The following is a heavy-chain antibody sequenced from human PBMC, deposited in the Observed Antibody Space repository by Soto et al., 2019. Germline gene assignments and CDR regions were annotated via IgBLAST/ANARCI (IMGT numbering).Heavy chain of an antibody. J-gene: IGHJ6*02. CDR1: GGSSSSYY. CDR3: ARGDMEELPGAVFIYYYYDMDV. D-gene: IGHD2-2*01. CDR2: IYYSGRT. V-gene: IGHV4-59*01. Sequence: PWETLSLTCTASGGSSSSYYWSWIRQPPGKGLEWIGYIYYSGRTNYNPSLKSRVTLSVDTSKNQFSLKLSSVTAADTAVYYWARGDMEELPGAVFIYYYYDMDVWGPGTMETVS.